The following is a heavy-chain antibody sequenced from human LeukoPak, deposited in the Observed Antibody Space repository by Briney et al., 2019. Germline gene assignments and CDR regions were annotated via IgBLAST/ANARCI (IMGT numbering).Heavy chain of an antibody. J-gene: IGHJ4*02. CDR3: ARGRYYFDY. Sequence: SETLSLTCTVSGGSISSYYWSWIRQPPGKGLEWIGYIYYSGSTNYNPSLRSRVTISVDTSKNQFALKLSSVTAADTAVYYCARGRYYFDYWGQGTLVTVSS. V-gene: IGHV4-59*12. CDR2: IYYSGST. CDR1: GGSISSYY.